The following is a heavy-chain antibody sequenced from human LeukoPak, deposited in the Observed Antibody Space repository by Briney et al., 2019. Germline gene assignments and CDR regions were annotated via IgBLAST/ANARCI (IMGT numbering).Heavy chain of an antibody. V-gene: IGHV3-30*02. D-gene: IGHD5-18*01. J-gene: IGHJ4*02. CDR3: ARTLVDTAMVDY. CDR1: GFTFSSYG. Sequence: GGSLRLSCAASGFTFSSYGMHWVRQAPGKGLEWVAFIRYDGSNKYYADSVKGRFTISRDNAKNSLYLHMNSLRAEDTAVYYCARTLVDTAMVDYWGQGTLVTVSS. CDR2: IRYDGSNK.